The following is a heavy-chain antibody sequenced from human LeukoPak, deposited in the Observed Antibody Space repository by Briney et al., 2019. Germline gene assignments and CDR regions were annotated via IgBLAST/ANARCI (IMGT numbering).Heavy chain of an antibody. CDR1: EFYW. J-gene: IGHJ6*02. CDR3: ARSTVTTRYYYGMDV. D-gene: IGHD4-17*01. Sequence: GGSLRLSCAASEFYWMHWVRQAPGKGLEWVSAIGTAGDTYYPGSVKGRFTISRENAKNSLYLQMNSLRAGDTAVYYCARSTVTTRYYYGMDVWGQGTTVTVSS. CDR2: IGTAGDT. V-gene: IGHV3-13*01.